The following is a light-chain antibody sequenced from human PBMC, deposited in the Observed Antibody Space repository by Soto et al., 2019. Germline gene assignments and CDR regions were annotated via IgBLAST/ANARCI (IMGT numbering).Light chain of an antibody. CDR3: AAWDGSLNGYV. CDR1: SSNIGRNT. V-gene: IGLV1-44*01. CDR2: LNN. J-gene: IGLJ1*01. Sequence: QSVLTQPPSASGTPGQRVTISCSGSSSNIGRNTVNWYQQLAGSAPKLLIYLNNERPSGVPDRFSGSKSGTSASLAISGLQSEDEADYYCAAWDGSLNGYVFGAGTKLIVL.